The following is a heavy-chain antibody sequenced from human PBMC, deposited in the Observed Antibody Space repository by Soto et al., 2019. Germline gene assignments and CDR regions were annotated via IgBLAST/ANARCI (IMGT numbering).Heavy chain of an antibody. CDR2: VYWDDDK. J-gene: IGHJ4*02. V-gene: IGHV2-5*02. CDR1: GFSLSSARMA. CDR3: AHSVVARLVYYFDY. D-gene: IGHD1-26*01. Sequence: QITLKESGPALVKPTQPLTLTCTFFGFSLSSARMAVGWIRQPPGKALEWLALVYWDDDKRYTPFLKSRLTITKEASEKHQFLTTTHMAPVDTAIQFSAHSVVARLVYYFDYWGQGTLVTVSS.